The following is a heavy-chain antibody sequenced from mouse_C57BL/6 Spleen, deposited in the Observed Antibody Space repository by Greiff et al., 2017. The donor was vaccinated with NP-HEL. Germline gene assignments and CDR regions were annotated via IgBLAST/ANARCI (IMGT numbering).Heavy chain of an antibody. V-gene: IGHV1-74*01. CDR2: IYPSDSDT. CDR3: AARAYGGSYEGDYFAY. J-gene: IGHJ2*03. CDR1: GYTFTSYW. Sequence: VQLQQPGAELVKPGASVKVSCKASGYTFTSYWMHWVKQRPGQGLEWIGRIYPSDSDTNYNQKFKGKATLTVDKSSSTAYMQLSSLTSDDSAVFYDAARAYGGSYEGDYFAYWGQGTGPTVS. D-gene: IGHD1-1*01.